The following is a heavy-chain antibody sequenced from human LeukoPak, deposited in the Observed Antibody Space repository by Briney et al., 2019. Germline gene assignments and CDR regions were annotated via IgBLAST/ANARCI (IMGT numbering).Heavy chain of an antibody. J-gene: IGHJ6*02. Sequence: SETLSLTCTVSGGSISSYYWIWIRQPPGKGLEWVGYIYYSGSTNYNPSLKSRVTISVDTSKNQFSLKLSSVTAADTAVYYCARVDYSNYYYYGMDVWGQGTTVTVSS. CDR2: IYYSGST. D-gene: IGHD4-11*01. CDR1: GGSISSYY. V-gene: IGHV4-59*01. CDR3: ARVDYSNYYYYGMDV.